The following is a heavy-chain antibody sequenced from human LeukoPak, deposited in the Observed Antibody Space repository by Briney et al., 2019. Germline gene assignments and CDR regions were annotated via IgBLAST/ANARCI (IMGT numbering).Heavy chain of an antibody. CDR2: ISGGGSDT. CDR1: GFTFSSYW. D-gene: IGHD5-12*01. V-gene: IGHV3-21*01. J-gene: IGHJ4*02. Sequence: GGSLRLSCAASGFTFSSYWMHWVRQAPGKGLEWVSSISGGGSDTYYAESVKGRFTISRDNAKNSLYLQMNSLRAEDTAVYFCARDAYIVATLPLDYWGQGTLVTVSS. CDR3: ARDAYIVATLPLDY.